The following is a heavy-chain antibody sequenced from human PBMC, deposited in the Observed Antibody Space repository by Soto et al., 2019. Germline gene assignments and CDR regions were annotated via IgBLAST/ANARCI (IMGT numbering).Heavy chain of an antibody. Sequence: QVQLQESGPGLVKPSETLSLTCTVSGGSISSYYWSWIRQPPGKGLEWIGYIYYSGSTNYNPSLKSRVTISVDTSKNQFSLKLSSVTAAYTAVYYCARSGRGYCSGGSCPDAFDIWGQGTMVTVSS. CDR2: IYYSGST. J-gene: IGHJ3*02. CDR3: ARSGRGYCSGGSCPDAFDI. V-gene: IGHV4-59*08. D-gene: IGHD2-15*01. CDR1: GGSISSYY.